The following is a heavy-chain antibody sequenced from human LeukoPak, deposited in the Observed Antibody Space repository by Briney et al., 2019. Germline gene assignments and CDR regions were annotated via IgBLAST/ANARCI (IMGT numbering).Heavy chain of an antibody. V-gene: IGHV4-61*02. D-gene: IGHD2-8*01. CDR2: IYTSGST. Sequence: PSETLSLTCTVSGGSIRSGSYYWSWIRQPAGKGLEWIGRIYTSGSTNYNPSLKSRVTISVDTSKNQFSLKLSSVTAADTAVYYCAGDNGEGAFEIWGQGTMVTVSS. CDR3: AGDNGEGAFEI. J-gene: IGHJ3*02. CDR1: GGSIRSGSYY.